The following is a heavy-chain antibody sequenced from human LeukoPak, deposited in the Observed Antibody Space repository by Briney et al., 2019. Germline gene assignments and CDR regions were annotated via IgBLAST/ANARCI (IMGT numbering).Heavy chain of an antibody. CDR2: IYTSRST. CDR3: ARDLHDSSGYYSRYYYYYYMDV. D-gene: IGHD3-22*01. J-gene: IGHJ6*03. CDR1: GGSISSGTYY. Sequence: SSETLSLTCTVSGGSISSGTYYWSWIRQPAGKGLEWIGRIYTSRSTNYNPSLQSRVTISVDTSKNQFSLKLSPVTAADTAVYYCARDLHDSSGYYSRYYYYYYMDVWGKGTTVTISS. V-gene: IGHV4-61*02.